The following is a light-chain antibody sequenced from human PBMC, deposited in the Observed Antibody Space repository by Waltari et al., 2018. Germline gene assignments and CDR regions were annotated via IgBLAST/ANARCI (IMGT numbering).Light chain of an antibody. V-gene: IGLV1-47*01. CDR3: ASWDDTLSGWL. J-gene: IGLJ3*02. Sequence: QSALTQPPSASGAPGQRVTISCSGGGSNIGTNFVYWYKQLPGSAPKLLMYRTDQRPSGVPDRFSGFKSGTSGSLAISGLRAEDEADYYCASWDDTLSGWLFGGGTTLTVL. CDR1: GSNIGTNF. CDR2: RTD.